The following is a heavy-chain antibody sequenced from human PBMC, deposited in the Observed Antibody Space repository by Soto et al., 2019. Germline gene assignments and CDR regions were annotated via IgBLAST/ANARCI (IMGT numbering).Heavy chain of an antibody. CDR1: GGTFSTNP. Sequence: QVQLVQSGAAVKKPGSSVKVSCKASGGTFSTNPISSVRQAPGQGLEWMGGTGSGTGPGNHAQKFQGRLTITVDKSTSTVYMELSSLSSEDTAVYYCARRDSGGFYRYFDSWGQGTLVTVSS. V-gene: IGHV1-69*06. CDR2: TGSGTGPG. J-gene: IGHJ4*02. D-gene: IGHD2-15*01. CDR3: ARRDSGGFYRYFDS.